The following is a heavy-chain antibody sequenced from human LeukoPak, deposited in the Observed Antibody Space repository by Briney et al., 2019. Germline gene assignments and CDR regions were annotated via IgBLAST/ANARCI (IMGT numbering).Heavy chain of an antibody. Sequence: ASVKVSCKASGYTFTSYDINWVRQATGQGLEWMGWMNPNSGNTGYAQKFQGRVTITRNTSISTVYMELSSLRSEDTAVYYCARTITGYCSSTSCYGAFDIWGQGTMVAVSS. CDR2: MNPNSGNT. D-gene: IGHD2-2*03. J-gene: IGHJ3*02. V-gene: IGHV1-8*03. CDR3: ARTITGYCSSTSCYGAFDI. CDR1: GYTFTSYD.